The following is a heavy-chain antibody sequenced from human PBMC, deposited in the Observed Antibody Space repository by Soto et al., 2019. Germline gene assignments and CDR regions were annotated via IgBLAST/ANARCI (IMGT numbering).Heavy chain of an antibody. J-gene: IGHJ3*02. CDR1: NASISSRKW. D-gene: IGHD3-10*01. V-gene: IGHV4-4*02. CDR2: IYHSGSI. CDR3: ASIVGELLADACDI. Sequence: QVQLQESGPGLVKPSGTLSLTCTVSNASISSRKWWTWVRQTPGKGLEWIGDIYHSGSINHNPSLTGRGTLSLDKSKNQFSLKMTSVPAADTAVYYCASIVGELLADACDIWGQGTVVTVSS.